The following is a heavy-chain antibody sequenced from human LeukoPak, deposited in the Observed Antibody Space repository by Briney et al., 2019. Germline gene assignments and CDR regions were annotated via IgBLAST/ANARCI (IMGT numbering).Heavy chain of an antibody. CDR1: GFTFSSYG. Sequence: GGSLRLSCAASGFTFSSYGMHWVRQAPGKGLEWVAVIRYDGSNKYYADSVKCRFTISRDNSRNTLYLQMNSLRAEDTAVYYCAKDPNYYDSSGYYDSGEVSHDYWGQGTLVTVSS. J-gene: IGHJ4*02. V-gene: IGHV3-30*02. CDR2: IRYDGSNK. D-gene: IGHD3-22*01. CDR3: AKDPNYYDSSGYYDSGEVSHDY.